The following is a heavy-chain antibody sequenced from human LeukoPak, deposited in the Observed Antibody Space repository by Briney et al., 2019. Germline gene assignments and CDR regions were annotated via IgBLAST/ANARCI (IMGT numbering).Heavy chain of an antibody. J-gene: IGHJ6*03. D-gene: IGHD2-2*01. CDR3: ARSGGQVGCSSTSCYPYYYYYYMDV. V-gene: IGHV1-18*01. Sequence: ASVKVSCKASGYTFTSYGISWVRQAPGQGLEWMGWISAYNGNTNYAQKLQGRVTMTTDTSTSTAYMELRSLRSDDTAVYYCARSGGQVGCSSTSCYPYYYYYYMDVRGKGTTVTVSS. CDR1: GYTFTSYG. CDR2: ISAYNGNT.